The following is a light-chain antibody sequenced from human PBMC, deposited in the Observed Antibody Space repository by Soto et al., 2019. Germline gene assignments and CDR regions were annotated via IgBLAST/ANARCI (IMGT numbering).Light chain of an antibody. Sequence: EIVLTQSPATLSLSPGERATLSCRASQSVSSYLAWYQQKPGQAPRLLIYDASNRATGIPARFSGSGSGTDFTLTISSLEPEDFAAYYCQQRSNWPPRFTFGPATKVDIK. CDR3: QQRSNWPPRFT. CDR2: DAS. J-gene: IGKJ3*01. V-gene: IGKV3-11*01. CDR1: QSVSSY.